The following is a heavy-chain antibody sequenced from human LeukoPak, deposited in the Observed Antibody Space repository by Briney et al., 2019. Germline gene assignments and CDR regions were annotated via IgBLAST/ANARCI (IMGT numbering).Heavy chain of an antibody. CDR3: AKDKNWNEYYFDY. CDR2: IRYDGSNK. J-gene: IGHJ4*02. CDR1: GFTFSSYG. V-gene: IGHV3-30*02. Sequence: GGSLRLSCAASGFTFSSYGMHWVRQAPGKGLEWVAFIRYDGSNKYYADSVKGRFTISRDNSKNTLYLQMNSLRAEDTAVYYCAKDKNWNEYYFDYWGQGTLVTVSS. D-gene: IGHD1-1*01.